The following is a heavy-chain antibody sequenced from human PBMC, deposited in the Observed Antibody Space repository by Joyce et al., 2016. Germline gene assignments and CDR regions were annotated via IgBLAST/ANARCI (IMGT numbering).Heavy chain of an antibody. CDR2: ISVSCKTI. CDR3: LGRFCDVLTGGSGQADN. Sequence: EVQLVESGGGLVQPGGSLRLSCEASGFTFTTHEMHWVRQAPGKGLKWISFISVSCKTIYDVDSVKGRFTISGDNARNSLYLQMNSLRAEDTAVYYCLGRFCDVLTGGSGQADNWGQGTLVTVSS. CDR1: GFTFTTHE. D-gene: IGHD3-9*01. V-gene: IGHV3-48*03. J-gene: IGHJ4*02.